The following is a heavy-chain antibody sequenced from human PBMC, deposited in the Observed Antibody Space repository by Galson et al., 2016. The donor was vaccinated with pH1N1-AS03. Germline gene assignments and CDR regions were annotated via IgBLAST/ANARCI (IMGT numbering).Heavy chain of an antibody. V-gene: IGHV1-3*01. Sequence: SVKVSCKASGYTFTTYAIHWVRQAPGHGLEWMGWINAGNGDTKYSQKFQGRVTISRDTSASTAYMELSSLTSEDTAMYYCARGATSDWPFDYWGQATLGTVSS. CDR3: ARGATSDWPFDY. CDR1: GYTFTTYA. D-gene: IGHD6-19*01. CDR2: INAGNGDT. J-gene: IGHJ4*02.